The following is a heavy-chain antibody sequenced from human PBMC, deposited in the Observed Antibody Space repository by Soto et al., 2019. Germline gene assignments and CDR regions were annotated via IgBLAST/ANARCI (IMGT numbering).Heavy chain of an antibody. V-gene: IGHV1-24*01. CDR3: ATSQPYYDILTGYQTKGWFDP. J-gene: IGHJ5*02. CDR2: FDPEDGET. D-gene: IGHD3-9*01. Sequence: GASVKVSCKVSGYTLTELSMHWVRQAPGKGLEWMGGFDPEDGETIYAQKFQGRVTMTEDTSTDTAYMELISLRSEDTAVYYCATSQPYYDILTGYQTKGWFDPWGKGTLVTVPS. CDR1: GYTLTELS.